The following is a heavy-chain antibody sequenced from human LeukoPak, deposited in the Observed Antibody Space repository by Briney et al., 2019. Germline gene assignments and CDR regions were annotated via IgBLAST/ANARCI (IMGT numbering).Heavy chain of an antibody. CDR1: GYTFTSHG. V-gene: IGHV1-18*01. CDR2: ISAYNGNT. J-gene: IGHJ6*02. CDR3: AREGIAVAGSRSYGMDV. D-gene: IGHD6-19*01. Sequence: ASVKVSCKASGYTFTSHGISWVRQAPGQGLEWMGWISAYNGNTNYAQKLQGRVTMTTDTSTSTAYMELRSLRSDDTAVYYCAREGIAVAGSRSYGMDVWGQGTTVTVSS.